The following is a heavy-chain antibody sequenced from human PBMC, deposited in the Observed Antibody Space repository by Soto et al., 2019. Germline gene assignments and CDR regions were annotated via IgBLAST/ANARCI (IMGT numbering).Heavy chain of an antibody. CDR2: IIPIFGTA. Sequence: GASVKVSCEASGGTFSSYAISWVRQAPGQGLEWMGGIIPIFGTANYAQKFQGRVTITADKSTSTAYMELSSLRSEDTAVYYCARVAADGTTDFDIWGQGTMVTVSS. V-gene: IGHV1-69*06. CDR1: GGTFSSYA. J-gene: IGHJ3*02. CDR3: ARVAADGTTDFDI. D-gene: IGHD6-13*01.